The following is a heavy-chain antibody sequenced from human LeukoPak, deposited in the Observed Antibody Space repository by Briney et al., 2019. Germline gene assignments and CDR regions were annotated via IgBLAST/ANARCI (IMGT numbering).Heavy chain of an antibody. CDR1: GYTFITFG. D-gene: IGHD1-1*01. CDR3: ARAGTAVTGGDAFDI. CDR2: ISPSSGNT. J-gene: IGHJ3*02. V-gene: IGHV1-18*01. Sequence: ASLKVSSTASGYTFITFGVSWVRQAPGQGLQWMGWISPSSGNTHSAQKSQGRLSMSTDTSTGIAYKHLRSLTPDDTVLYYCARAGTAVTGGDAFDIWGQGTMVSVSA.